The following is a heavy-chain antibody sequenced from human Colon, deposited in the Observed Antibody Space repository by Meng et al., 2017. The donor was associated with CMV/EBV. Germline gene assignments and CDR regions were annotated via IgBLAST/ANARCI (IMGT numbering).Heavy chain of an antibody. Sequence: ASVKVSCKASGYTFSGYYMHWVRLAPGQGLEWMGWINPNSGDTNYAQKFQGRVTMTRDTSTSTVYMELSSLRSEDTAVYYCARAGSVYAKNDNWFDPWGQGTLVTVSS. CDR2: INPNSGDT. D-gene: IGHD2-8*01. CDR3: ARAGSVYAKNDNWFDP. CDR1: GYTFSGYY. V-gene: IGHV1-2*02. J-gene: IGHJ5*02.